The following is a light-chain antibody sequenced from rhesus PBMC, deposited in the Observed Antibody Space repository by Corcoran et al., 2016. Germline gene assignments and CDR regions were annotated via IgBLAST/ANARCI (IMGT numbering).Light chain of an antibody. Sequence: DIVMTQTPLSLPITPGEPASISCRSSQSLLHSDGNTYLHWYLQRPGQSQQLLIYGTSIRASGVPDRFSGSGSDTDFTLKISKVEAEDVGVYYCAQAIAFPLTFGGGTKVEIK. J-gene: IGKJ4*01. CDR3: AQAIAFPLT. CDR2: GTS. CDR1: QSLLHSDGNTY. V-gene: IGKV2-72*01.